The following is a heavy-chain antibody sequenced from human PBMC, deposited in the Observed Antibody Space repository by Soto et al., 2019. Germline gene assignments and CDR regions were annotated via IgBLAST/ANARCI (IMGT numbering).Heavy chain of an antibody. D-gene: IGHD2-2*01. J-gene: IGHJ4*02. CDR2: TNPDESEK. CDR3: VRDRGFSTFDY. CDR1: GLTFRTYW. Sequence: GGSLRLSCAASGLTFRTYWMSWVRQAPGKGLEWVANTNPDESEKDYVDSVKGRFSISRDNVKNSVDLQMNSLTFEDMAVYYCVRDRGFSTFDYWSQGSLVTSPQ. V-gene: IGHV3-7*01.